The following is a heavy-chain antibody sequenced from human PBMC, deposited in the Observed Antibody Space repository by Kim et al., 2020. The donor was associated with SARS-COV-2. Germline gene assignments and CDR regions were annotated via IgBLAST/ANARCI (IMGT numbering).Heavy chain of an antibody. J-gene: IGHJ4*02. V-gene: IGHV3-30-3*01. Sequence: GGSLRLSCAASGFTFSSYAMHWVRQAPGKGLEWVAVISYDGSNKYYADSVKGRFTISRDNSKNTLYLQMNSLRAEDTAVYYCARDRRLGGQPLDYWGQGTLVTVSS. D-gene: IGHD3-16*01. CDR3: ARDRRLGGQPLDY. CDR1: GFTFSSYA. CDR2: ISYDGSNK.